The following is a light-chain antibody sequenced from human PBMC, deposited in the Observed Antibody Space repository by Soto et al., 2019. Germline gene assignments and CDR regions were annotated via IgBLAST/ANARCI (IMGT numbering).Light chain of an antibody. CDR2: SDS. J-gene: IGLJ2*01. V-gene: IGLV3-21*04. CDR3: QVWDTSDVV. CDR1: NIGTRD. Sequence: SYELTQHPSVSVAPGQTASITCGGNNIGTRDVHWYQQKPGQAPVLVIHSDSDRPSGIPERFSGSNSGNTATLTISRVEAGDEADYYCQVWDTSDVVFGGGTKLTVL.